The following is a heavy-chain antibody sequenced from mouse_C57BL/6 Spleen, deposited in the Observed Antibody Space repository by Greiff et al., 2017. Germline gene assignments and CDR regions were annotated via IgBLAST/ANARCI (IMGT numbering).Heavy chain of an antibody. J-gene: IGHJ4*01. V-gene: IGHV2-2*01. CDR1: GFSLTSYG. Sequence: VQLQESGPGLVQPSQSLSITCTVSGFSLTSYGVHWVRQSPGKGLEWLGVIWSGGSTDYNAAFISRLSISKDNSKSQVFFKMNSLQADNTAIYYCARIYYGNYSDYAMDYWGQGTSVTVSS. CDR3: ARIYYGNYSDYAMDY. D-gene: IGHD2-1*01. CDR2: IWSGGST.